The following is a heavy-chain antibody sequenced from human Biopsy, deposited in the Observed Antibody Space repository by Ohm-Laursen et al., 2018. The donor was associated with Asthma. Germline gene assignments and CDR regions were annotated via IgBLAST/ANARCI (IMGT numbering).Heavy chain of an antibody. V-gene: IGHV4-59*01. CDR1: GVPIRSYY. D-gene: IGHD2-15*01. CDR3: AGFCSGGNCPDH. J-gene: IGHJ4*02. CDR2: IHYSGST. Sequence: GTLSLTCTVSGVPIRSYYWTWIRQPPGKGLEWIGNIHYSGSTYSNPSLKSRVTISVDTSKKQIPLRLSSVIAADTAVYYCAGFCSGGNCPDHWGQGTLVTVSS.